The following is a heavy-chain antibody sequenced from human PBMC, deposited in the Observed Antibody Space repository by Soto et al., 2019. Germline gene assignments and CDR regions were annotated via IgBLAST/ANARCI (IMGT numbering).Heavy chain of an antibody. CDR2: ISYDGSNK. Sequence: QVQLVESGGGVVQPGRSLRLSCAASGFTFSSYGMHWVRQAPGKGLEWVAVISYDGSNKYYADSVKGRFTISRDNSKNXLYLQMDSLRAEVTAAYCCAKDVLTAVVTQTGRDLWGRGTLVTVSS. J-gene: IGHJ2*01. CDR3: AKDVLTAVVTQTGRDL. D-gene: IGHD2-21*02. V-gene: IGHV3-30*18. CDR1: GFTFSSYG.